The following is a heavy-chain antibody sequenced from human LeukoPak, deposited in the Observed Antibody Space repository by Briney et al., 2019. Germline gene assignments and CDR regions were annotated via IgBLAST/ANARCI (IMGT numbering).Heavy chain of an antibody. Sequence: PSETLSLTCTISGGSISSYYWSWIRQPPGKGLEWIGYIYDSGSTNYNPSLKSRLTISVDTSKNQFSLRLSSVTAADTAVYYCARVESYDILTGYSGPFWFDPWGQGTLVTVSS. CDR3: ARVESYDILTGYSGPFWFDP. CDR1: GGSISSYY. J-gene: IGHJ5*02. CDR2: IYDSGST. D-gene: IGHD3-9*01. V-gene: IGHV4-59*08.